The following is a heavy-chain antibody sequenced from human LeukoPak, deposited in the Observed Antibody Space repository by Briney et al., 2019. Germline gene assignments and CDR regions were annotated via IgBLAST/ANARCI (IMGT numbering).Heavy chain of an antibody. CDR3: ARGHRSDRWFDP. V-gene: IGHV1-46*01. CDR1: GYTFTSYD. CDR2: INPSGGST. D-gene: IGHD6-6*01. J-gene: IGHJ5*02. Sequence: GASVKVSCKASGYTFTSYDINWVRQAPGQGLEWMGIINPSGGSTSYAQKFQGRVTMTRDTSTSTVYMELSSLRSEDTAVYYCARGHRSDRWFDPWGQGTLVTVSS.